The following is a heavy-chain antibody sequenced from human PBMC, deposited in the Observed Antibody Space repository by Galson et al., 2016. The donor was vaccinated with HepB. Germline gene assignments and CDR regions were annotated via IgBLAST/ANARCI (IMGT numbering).Heavy chain of an antibody. CDR2: ISYDGSIK. CDR1: GFTFLSYG. D-gene: IGHD3-10*01. V-gene: IGHV3-30*03. Sequence: SLRLSCAASGFTFLSYGMHWVRQAPGKGLEWVAVISYDGSIKYYVDSVKGRFTISRDNSKNILYLQMNSLRAEDTAVYYCARDFESRYASGSYKGYWGQGTLVTVSS. J-gene: IGHJ4*02. CDR3: ARDFESRYASGSYKGY.